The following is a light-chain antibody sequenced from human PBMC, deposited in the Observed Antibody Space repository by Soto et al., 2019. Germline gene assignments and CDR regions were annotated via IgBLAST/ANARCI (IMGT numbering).Light chain of an antibody. J-gene: IGLJ2*01. CDR1: SSDVGAYNY. CDR2: DVS. V-gene: IGLV2-14*03. CDR3: SSYTSSTLV. Sequence: QSALTQPASVSGSPGQSITISCTGTSSDVGAYNYVSWYQQHPGTAPKLMIYDVSNRPSGISNRFSGSKSGNTASLTISGLQAEDEADDYCSSYTSSTLVFGGGTKLTVL.